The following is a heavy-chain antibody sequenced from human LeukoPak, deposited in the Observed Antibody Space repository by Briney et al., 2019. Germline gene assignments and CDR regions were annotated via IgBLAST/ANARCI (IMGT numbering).Heavy chain of an antibody. J-gene: IGHJ6*03. V-gene: IGHV3-30*04. Sequence: GGSLRLSCAASGFTFSRYAMHWVRQAPGKGLEWVAIISYDGSNKYYADSVKGRFTISRDSAKNSLYLQMNSLRAEDTAVYYCAREPGDFWSGYYDHYYYYYMDVWGKGTTVTVSS. D-gene: IGHD3-3*01. CDR2: ISYDGSNK. CDR3: AREPGDFWSGYYDHYYYYYMDV. CDR1: GFTFSRYA.